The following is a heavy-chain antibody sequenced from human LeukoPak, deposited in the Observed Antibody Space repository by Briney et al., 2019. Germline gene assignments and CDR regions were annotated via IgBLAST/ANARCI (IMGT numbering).Heavy chain of an antibody. Sequence: SETLSLTCNVSGESISSHYWSWTRQSPGKGLEWIGYIYYSGSTNYNPSLKSRVTISVDTSKNQFSLKLSSVTAADTAVYYCARGLPSGSYPYYYYYMDVWGKGTTVTVSS. CDR3: ARGLPSGSYPYYYYYMDV. V-gene: IGHV4-59*11. D-gene: IGHD1-26*01. CDR1: GESISSHY. J-gene: IGHJ6*03. CDR2: IYYSGST.